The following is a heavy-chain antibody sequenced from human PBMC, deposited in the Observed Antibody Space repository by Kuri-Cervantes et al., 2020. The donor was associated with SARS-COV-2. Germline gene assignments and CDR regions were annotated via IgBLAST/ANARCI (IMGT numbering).Heavy chain of an antibody. D-gene: IGHD3-3*01. V-gene: IGHV1-3*01. CDR3: ARGLQRLHTFFDFWSGYSSETMDV. Sequence: ASVKVSCKASGYTFTSYAMHWVRQAPGQRLEWMGWINAGNGNTKYSQKFQGRVTITRDTSASTAYMELSSLRSEDTAVYYCARGLQRLHTFFDFWSGYSSETMDVWGKGTTVTVSS. J-gene: IGHJ6*03. CDR2: INAGNGNT. CDR1: GYTFTSYA.